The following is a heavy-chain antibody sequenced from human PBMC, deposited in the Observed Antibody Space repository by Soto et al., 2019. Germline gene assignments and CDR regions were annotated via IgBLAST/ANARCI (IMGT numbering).Heavy chain of an antibody. Sequence: GGSLRLSCASSGFTFSSYAMHWVRQAPGKGLEWVAVISYDGSNKYYADSVKGRFTISRDNSKNTLYLQMNSLRAEDTAVYYCARGNARLRFLEWSHRKGWFDPWGQGTLVTVSS. CDR1: GFTFSSYA. D-gene: IGHD3-3*01. V-gene: IGHV3-30-3*01. CDR3: ARGNARLRFLEWSHRKGWFDP. CDR2: ISYDGSNK. J-gene: IGHJ5*02.